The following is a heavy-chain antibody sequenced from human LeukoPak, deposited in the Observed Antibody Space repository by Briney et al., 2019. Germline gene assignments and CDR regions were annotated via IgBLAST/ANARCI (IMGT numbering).Heavy chain of an antibody. CDR3: ATEKIIAAVIY. D-gene: IGHD6-13*01. CDR1: GFTFSSYS. V-gene: IGHV3-21*01. J-gene: IGHJ4*02. Sequence: GGSLRLPCAASGFTFSSYSMNWVRQAPGKGLEWVSSISSSSSYIYYADSVKGRFTISRDNAKNSLYLQMNSLRAEDTAVYYCATEKIIAAVIYWGQGTLVTVSS. CDR2: ISSSSSYI.